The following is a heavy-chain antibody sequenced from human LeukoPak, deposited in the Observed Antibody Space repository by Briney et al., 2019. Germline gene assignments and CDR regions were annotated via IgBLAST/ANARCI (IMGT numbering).Heavy chain of an antibody. J-gene: IGHJ4*02. CDR2: ISAYNGNT. CDR1: GYTFTSYG. V-gene: IGHV1-18*01. D-gene: IGHD3-3*01. Sequence: ASVKVSCKASGYTFTSYGISWVRQAPGQGLERMGWISAYNGNTNYAQKLQGRVTMTTDTSTSTAYMELRSLRTDDTAVYYCARYDFWSGYYCFDYWGQGTLVTASS. CDR3: ARYDFWSGYYCFDY.